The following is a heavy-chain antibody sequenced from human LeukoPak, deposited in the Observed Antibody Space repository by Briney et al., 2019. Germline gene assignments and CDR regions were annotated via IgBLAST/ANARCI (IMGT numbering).Heavy chain of an antibody. D-gene: IGHD2-8*01. CDR2: IYYSGST. V-gene: IGHV4-59*01. J-gene: IGHJ6*03. Sequence: PSETLSLTCTVSGGSISSYYWSWIRQPPGKGLEWIGYIYYSGSTNYNPSLKSQVTISVDTSKNQFSLKLSSVTAADTAVYYCARDLGGCTNGVCYKHYYYMGVWGKGTTVTVSS. CDR1: GGSISSYY. CDR3: ARDLGGCTNGVCYKHYYYMGV.